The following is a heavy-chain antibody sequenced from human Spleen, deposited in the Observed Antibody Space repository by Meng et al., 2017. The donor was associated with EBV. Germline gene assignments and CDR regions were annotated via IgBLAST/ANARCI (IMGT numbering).Heavy chain of an antibody. CDR1: GGSISSSSYY. J-gene: IGHJ4*02. Sequence: LELQESGPGLVKPSEPLSLTCTVSGGSISSSSYYWGWIRQPPGKGLEWIGSIYYSGSTYYNPSLKSRVTISVDTSKNQFSLKLSSVTAADTAVYYCARVEMATIGYWGQGTLVTVSS. V-gene: IGHV4-39*07. D-gene: IGHD5-24*01. CDR3: ARVEMATIGY. CDR2: IYYSGST.